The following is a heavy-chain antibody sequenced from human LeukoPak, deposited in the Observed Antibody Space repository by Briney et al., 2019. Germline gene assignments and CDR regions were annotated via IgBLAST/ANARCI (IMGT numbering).Heavy chain of an antibody. D-gene: IGHD1-26*01. CDR1: GDSVSSNSVG. J-gene: IGHJ4*02. CDR3: ARDRGSLRYYFDY. Sequence: SQTLSLTCAISGDSVSSNSVGWNWIRQSPSRGLEWLGRTYYRSNWYNDYALSVKSRITINPDTSKNQFSLQLNSVTPEDTAVYYCARDRGSLRYYFDYWGQGTLVTVSS. V-gene: IGHV6-1*01. CDR2: TYYRSNWYN.